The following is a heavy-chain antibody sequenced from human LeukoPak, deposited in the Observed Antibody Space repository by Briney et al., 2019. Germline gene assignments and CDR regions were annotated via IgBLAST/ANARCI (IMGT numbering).Heavy chain of an antibody. D-gene: IGHD5-24*01. CDR1: GDSFNEYY. J-gene: IGHJ4*02. CDR2: IYHNGNS. V-gene: IGHV4-59*01. CDR3: ARVGGLQSHFDY. Sequence: SETLSLTCSVFGDSFNEYYWNWVRQPPGKGLQWIGYIYHNGNSNYNPSLKGRLTISVDTAKNQFSLKLTSVTAADTAVYYCARVGGLQSHFDYWGQGALVTVSS.